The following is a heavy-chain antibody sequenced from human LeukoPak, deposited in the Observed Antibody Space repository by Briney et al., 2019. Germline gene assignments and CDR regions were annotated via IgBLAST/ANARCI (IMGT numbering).Heavy chain of an antibody. D-gene: IGHD6-19*01. CDR1: GFTFDDYA. J-gene: IGHJ4*02. Sequence: GRSLRLSCAASGFTFDDYAMHWVRQAPGRGLEWVSGISRNSGSNGYADSVKGRFTISRDNAKNSLYLQMNSLRAEDTALYYCAKLPGGIAVAGTDYFDYWGQGTLVTVSS. CDR3: AKLPGGIAVAGTDYFDY. V-gene: IGHV3-9*01. CDR2: ISRNSGSN.